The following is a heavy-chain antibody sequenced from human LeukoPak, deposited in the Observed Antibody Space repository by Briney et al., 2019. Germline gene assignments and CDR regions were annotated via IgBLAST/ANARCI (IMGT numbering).Heavy chain of an antibody. J-gene: IGHJ4*02. CDR3: ARGYSSGWYRY. V-gene: IGHV4-39*07. CDR1: DGSISSSSYY. CDR2: INHSGST. D-gene: IGHD6-19*01. Sequence: SETLSLTCTVSDGSISSSSYYWGWIRQPPGKGLEWIGEINHSGSTNYNPSLKSRVTISVDASKNQFSLKLSSVTAADTAVYYCARGYSSGWYRYWGQGTLVTVSS.